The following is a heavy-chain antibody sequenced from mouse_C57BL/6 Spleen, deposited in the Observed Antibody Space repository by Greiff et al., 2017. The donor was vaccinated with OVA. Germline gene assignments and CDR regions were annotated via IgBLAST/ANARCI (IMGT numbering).Heavy chain of an antibody. D-gene: IGHD1-1*01. CDR1: GYTFTSYW. Sequence: QVQLQQPGAELVKPGASVKLSCKASGYTFTSYWMHWVKQRPGQGLEWIGMIHPNSGSTNYNEKFKSKATLTVDKSSSTAYMQLSSLTSEDSAVYYCARNPYGREFAYWGQGTLVTVSA. V-gene: IGHV1-64*01. CDR2: IHPNSGST. J-gene: IGHJ3*01. CDR3: ARNPYGREFAY.